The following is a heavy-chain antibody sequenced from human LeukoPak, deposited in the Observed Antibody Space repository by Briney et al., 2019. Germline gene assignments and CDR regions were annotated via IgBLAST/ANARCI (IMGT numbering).Heavy chain of an antibody. CDR3: ASRYGEDYYYGMDV. CDR2: IDPSDSYT. J-gene: IGHJ6*02. CDR1: GYSFTSYW. Sequence: GESLKISCKGSGYSFTSYWISWVRQMPGKGLEWMGRIDPSDSYTNYSPSFQGHVTISADKSISTAYLQWNSLKASDTAMYYCASRYGEDYYYGMDVWGQGTTVTVSS. D-gene: IGHD4-17*01. V-gene: IGHV5-10-1*01.